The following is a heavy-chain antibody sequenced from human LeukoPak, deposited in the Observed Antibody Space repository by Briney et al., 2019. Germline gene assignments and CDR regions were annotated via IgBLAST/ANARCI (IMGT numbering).Heavy chain of an antibody. CDR3: ARSGSITIFGVVRHYYYYMDV. D-gene: IGHD3-3*01. CDR2: IYTSGST. V-gene: IGHV4-61*02. J-gene: IGHJ6*03. CDR1: GGSISTTSYY. Sequence: PSETLSLTCTASGGSISTTSYYWSWIRQPAGKGLEWIGRIYTSGSTDYNPSLKSRVTISVDTSKNQFSLKLSSVTAADTAVYYCARSGSITIFGVVRHYYYYMDVWGKGTTVTVSS.